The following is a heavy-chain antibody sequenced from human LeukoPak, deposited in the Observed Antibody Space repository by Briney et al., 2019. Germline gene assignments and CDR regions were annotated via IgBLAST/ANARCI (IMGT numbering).Heavy chain of an antibody. CDR3: AKRPNLVGDYADWYFDL. CDR1: GSTFSSYA. D-gene: IGHD4-17*01. J-gene: IGHJ2*01. Sequence: GGSLRLSCAASGSTFSSYAMSWVRQAPGKGLEWVSAISGSGGSTYYADSVKGRFTISRDNSKNTLYLQMNSLRAEDTAVYYCAKRPNLVGDYADWYFDLWGRGTLVTVSS. CDR2: ISGSGGST. V-gene: IGHV3-23*01.